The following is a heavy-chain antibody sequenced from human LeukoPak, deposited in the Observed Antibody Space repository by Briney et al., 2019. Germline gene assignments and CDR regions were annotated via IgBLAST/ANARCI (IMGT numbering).Heavy chain of an antibody. Sequence: PGGSLRLSCAASGFTFSDYYMSWIRQAPGKGLEWVSYITGSTYTNYADSVKGRFPISRDDAKNSLYLQMHSLRAEHTAVYYCARRWFGSPDYWGQGTLVTVSS. CDR2: ITGSTYT. J-gene: IGHJ4*02. D-gene: IGHD3-10*01. V-gene: IGHV3-11*03. CDR1: GFTFSDYY. CDR3: ARRWFGSPDY.